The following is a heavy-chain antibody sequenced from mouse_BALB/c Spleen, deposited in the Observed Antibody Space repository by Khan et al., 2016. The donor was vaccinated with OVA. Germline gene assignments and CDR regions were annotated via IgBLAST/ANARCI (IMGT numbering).Heavy chain of an antibody. Sequence: EVELVESGGGLVKPGGSLKLSCAASGFTFSSYDMSWVRQTPEKRLAWVASISSGGSTYYPDSVTGRFTISRDNVRNLMSLQMSSLRSEDTAMYYGARGPDYGSSPGYFDYWCQGTTLTGSS. J-gene: IGHJ2*01. D-gene: IGHD1-1*01. CDR2: ISSGGST. V-gene: IGHV5-6-5*01. CDR3: ARGPDYGSSPGYFDY. CDR1: GFTFSSYD.